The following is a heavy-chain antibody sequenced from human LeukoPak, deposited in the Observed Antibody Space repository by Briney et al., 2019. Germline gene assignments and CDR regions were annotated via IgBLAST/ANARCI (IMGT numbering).Heavy chain of an antibody. CDR2: IRYGGSNK. V-gene: IGHV3-30*02. CDR1: GFTFNIYG. Sequence: PGGSLRLSCAASGFTFNIYGMHWVRQAPGKGLEWVGYIRYGGSNKYYADSVKGRFTFSRDNAKKTLYLQLNSLRTEDTAVYYCAKEGLAAAGTGGFLDYWGQGTLVTVSS. CDR3: AKEGLAAAGTGGFLDY. J-gene: IGHJ4*02. D-gene: IGHD6-25*01.